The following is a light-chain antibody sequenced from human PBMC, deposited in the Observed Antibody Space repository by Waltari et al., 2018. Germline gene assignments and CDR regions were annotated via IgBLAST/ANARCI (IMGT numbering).Light chain of an antibody. J-gene: IGLJ2*01. Sequence: QSVLTQPPSVSGAPGQRVTISCTGSSSNIGAGYDVHSYHQLPGTAPKLLIYDNNNRPPGFPDRFSGSKSGTAAALAITGLQAEDEADYYCQSYDSSLSVVFGGGTKLTVL. CDR2: DNN. CDR3: QSYDSSLSVV. V-gene: IGLV1-40*01. CDR1: SSNIGAGYD.